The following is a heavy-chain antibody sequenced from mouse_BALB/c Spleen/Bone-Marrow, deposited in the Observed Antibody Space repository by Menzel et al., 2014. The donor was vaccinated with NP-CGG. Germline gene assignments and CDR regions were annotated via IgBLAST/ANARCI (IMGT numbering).Heavy chain of an antibody. CDR1: GFTFTDYY. CDR2: IRNKANGYTT. Sequence: EVQLVESGGGLVQPGGFLRLSCATSGFTFTDYYMNWVRQPPGKALEWLGFIRNKANGYTTEYSAPVKGRFTISRDNSQNILYLQMNTLRAEDSATYCCARDEGRVFFDYWGQGTTLTVSS. V-gene: IGHV7-3*02. J-gene: IGHJ2*01. CDR3: ARDEGRVFFDY.